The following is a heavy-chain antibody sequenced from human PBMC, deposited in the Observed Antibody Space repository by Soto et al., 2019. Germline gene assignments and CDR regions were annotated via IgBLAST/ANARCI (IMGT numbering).Heavy chain of an antibody. CDR1: GFTFDYYW. V-gene: IGHV3-74*01. J-gene: IGHJ3*01. CDR3: ASGDRGAFDL. CDR2: IHSDGTST. D-gene: IGHD3-10*01. Sequence: EVQLVESGGGLVQPGESLRLSCAASGFTFDYYWMHWVRQAPGKGLVWVSRIHSDGTSTTYADSVKGRFTISRDNAKITLSLQMNSLRAEDTAVYYCASGDRGAFDLWGQGEVVTVSS.